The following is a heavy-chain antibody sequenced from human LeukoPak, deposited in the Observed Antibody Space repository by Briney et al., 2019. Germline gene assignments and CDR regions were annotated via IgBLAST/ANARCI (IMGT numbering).Heavy chain of an antibody. D-gene: IGHD2-2*01. V-gene: IGHV4-34*01. J-gene: IGHJ4*02. CDR2: INHSGST. CDR1: GGSFSGYY. Sequence: SETLSLTCAVYGGSFSGYYWSWIRKPPGKGLEWIGEINHSGSTNYNPSLKSRVTISVDTSKNQFSLKLSSVTAADTAVYYCARGPLPAAAPPFDYWGQGTLVTVSS. CDR3: ARGPLPAAAPPFDY.